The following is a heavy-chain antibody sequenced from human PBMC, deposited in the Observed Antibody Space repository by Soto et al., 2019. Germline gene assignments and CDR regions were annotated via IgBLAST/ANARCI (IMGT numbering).Heavy chain of an antibody. D-gene: IGHD3-22*01. J-gene: IGHJ3*02. CDR2: VYYSGST. CDR3: ARGYYDTSGQPNTFDI. Sequence: SETLSLTCTVSGASISSSYWSWIRQSPGKGLEWIGYVYYSGSTNYNPSLKSRVTISVDTSKNQFSLKLSSVTAADTAVYYCARGYYDTSGQPNTFDIWGQGTMVTVSS. CDR1: GASISSSY. V-gene: IGHV4-59*01.